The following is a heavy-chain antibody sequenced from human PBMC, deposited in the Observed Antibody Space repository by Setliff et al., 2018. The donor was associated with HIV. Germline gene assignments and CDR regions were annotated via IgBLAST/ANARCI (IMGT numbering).Heavy chain of an antibody. CDR3: ARDRSSGWSKDWFDT. CDR2: IYHTGST. D-gene: IGHD6-19*01. CDR1: GGSINSTSYY. J-gene: IGHJ5*02. Sequence: SETLSLTCTVSGGSINSTSYYWGWIRQPPGNGLEWIGSIYHTGSTYYKPSLNSRVTMSVDTSKNQFSLRLTSVTAADTAMYHCARDRSSGWSKDWFDTWGQGILVTVSS. V-gene: IGHV4-39*07.